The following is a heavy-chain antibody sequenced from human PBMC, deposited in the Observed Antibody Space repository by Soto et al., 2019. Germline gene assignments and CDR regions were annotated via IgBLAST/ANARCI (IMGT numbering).Heavy chain of an antibody. J-gene: IGHJ6*02. CDR1: GGSISSGDYY. D-gene: IGHD3-3*01. CDR2: IYYSGST. V-gene: IGHV4-30-4*01. CDR3: ARDTTYYDFWSGPQNNYGMDV. Sequence: KSSETLSLTCTVSGGSISSGDYYWSWIRQPPGKGLEWIGYIYYSGSTYYNPSLKSRVTISVDTSKNQFSLKLSSVTAADTAVYYCARDTTYYDFWSGPQNNYGMDVWGQGTTVTVSS.